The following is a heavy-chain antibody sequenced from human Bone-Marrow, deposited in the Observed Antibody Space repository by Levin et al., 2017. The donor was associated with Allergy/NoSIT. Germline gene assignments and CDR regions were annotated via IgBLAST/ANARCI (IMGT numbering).Heavy chain of an antibody. Sequence: LSLTCAASGFPFRSSAMSWVRQAPGKGLEWVSAISGSGGSTYYADSVKGRFTISRDNSKNTLYLQMNSLRAEDTAVYYCAKGVRSSSWYRAEYYYYYGMDVWGQGTTVTVSS. CDR3: AKGVRSSSWYRAEYYYYYGMDV. CDR2: ISGSGGST. D-gene: IGHD6-13*01. CDR1: GFPFRSSA. J-gene: IGHJ6*02. V-gene: IGHV3-23*01.